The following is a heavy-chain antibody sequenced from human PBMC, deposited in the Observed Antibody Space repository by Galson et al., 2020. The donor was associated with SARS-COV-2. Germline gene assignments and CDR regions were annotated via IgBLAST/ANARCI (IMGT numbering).Heavy chain of an antibody. Sequence: GSISSSSYYWGWIRQPPGKGLEWIGSIYYSGSTYYNPSLKSRVTISVDTSKNQFSLKLSSVTAADTAVYYCARTIQYYYDSSGYYRVFYFDYWGQGTLVTVSS. CDR3: ARTIQYYYDSSGYYRVFYFDY. CDR1: GSISSSSYY. D-gene: IGHD3-22*01. V-gene: IGHV4-39*01. CDR2: IYYSGST. J-gene: IGHJ4*02.